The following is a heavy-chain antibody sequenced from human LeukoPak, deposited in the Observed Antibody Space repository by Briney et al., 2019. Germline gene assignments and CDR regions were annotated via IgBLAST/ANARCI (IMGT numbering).Heavy chain of an antibody. CDR1: GGSISGCY. CDR3: AREGARWEPSFSAFDI. V-gene: IGHV4-59*01. Sequence: NSSETLSLTCTVSGGSISGCYWSWIRQPPGKGLEWIGYIYYSGSTSYNPSLKSRVTISVDTSKNQFSLKLSSVTAADTAVYYCAREGARWEPSFSAFDIWGQGTMVTVSS. J-gene: IGHJ3*02. D-gene: IGHD1-26*01. CDR2: IYYSGST.